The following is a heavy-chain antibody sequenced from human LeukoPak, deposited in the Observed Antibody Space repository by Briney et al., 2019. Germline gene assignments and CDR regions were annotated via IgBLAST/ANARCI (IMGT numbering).Heavy chain of an antibody. CDR3: ARDDFWSGYYGDQDYYYGMDV. V-gene: IGHV1-69*13. Sequence: ASVKVSCKASGGTFISYAISWVRQAPGQGLEWMGGIIPIFGTANYAQKFQGRVTITADESTSTAYMELSSLRSEDTAEYYCARDDFWSGYYGDQDYYYGMDVWGQGTTVTVSS. J-gene: IGHJ6*02. D-gene: IGHD3-3*01. CDR1: GGTFISYA. CDR2: IIPIFGTA.